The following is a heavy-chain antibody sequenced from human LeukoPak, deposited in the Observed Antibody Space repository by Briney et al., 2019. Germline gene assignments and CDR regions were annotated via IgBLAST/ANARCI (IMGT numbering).Heavy chain of an antibody. J-gene: IGHJ3*02. CDR2: IYYSGST. D-gene: IGHD3-22*01. V-gene: IGHV4-59*01. CDR1: GGSISSYY. Sequence: SETLSLTCTVSGGSISSYYWSWIRQPPGKGLEWIGYIYYSGSTNYNPSLKSRVTISVDTSKNQFSLKLSSVTAADTAVYYCARASYYYDSSGCPWAFDIWGQGTMVTVSS. CDR3: ARASYYYDSSGCPWAFDI.